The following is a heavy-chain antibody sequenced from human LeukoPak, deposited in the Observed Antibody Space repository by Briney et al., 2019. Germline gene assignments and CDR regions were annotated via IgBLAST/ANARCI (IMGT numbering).Heavy chain of an antibody. Sequence: SETLSLTCTVSGGSINSYYWNWIRQPPGKGLEWIGYIYYSGSTNYNPSLKSRVTISVDTSKNQFSLKLSSVTAADTAVYYCARLDYGGFSTESFDYWGQGTLVTVSS. V-gene: IGHV4-59*01. CDR1: GGSINSYY. CDR3: ARLDYGGFSTESFDY. CDR2: IYYSGST. D-gene: IGHD4-23*01. J-gene: IGHJ4*02.